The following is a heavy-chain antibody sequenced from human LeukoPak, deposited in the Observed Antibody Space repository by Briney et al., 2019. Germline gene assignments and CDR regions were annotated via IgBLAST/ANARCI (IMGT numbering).Heavy chain of an antibody. CDR3: ASRGYSYGYSDY. CDR2: IYTSGST. Sequence: PSETLSLTCTVSNGSISSYYWSWIRQPPGKGLEWIGYIYTSGSTNYNPSLKSRVTISVDTSKNQFSLKLSSVTAADTAVYYCASRGYSYGYSDYWGQGTLVTVSS. CDR1: NGSISSYY. D-gene: IGHD5-18*01. V-gene: IGHV4-4*09. J-gene: IGHJ4*02.